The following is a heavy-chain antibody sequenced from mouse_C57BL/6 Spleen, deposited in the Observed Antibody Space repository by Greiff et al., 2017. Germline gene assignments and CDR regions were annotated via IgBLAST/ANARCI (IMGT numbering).Heavy chain of an antibody. D-gene: IGHD2-5*01. CDR2: IYPGSGST. CDR3: ARGVYSNYRYYAMDY. CDR1: GYTFTSYW. J-gene: IGHJ4*01. Sequence: VQLQQPGAELVKPGASVKMSCKASGYTFTSYWITWVKQRPGQGLEWIGDIYPGSGSTNYNEKFKSKATLTVDTSSSTAYMQLSSLTSEDSAVYYCARGVYSNYRYYAMDYWGQGTSVTVSS. V-gene: IGHV1-55*01.